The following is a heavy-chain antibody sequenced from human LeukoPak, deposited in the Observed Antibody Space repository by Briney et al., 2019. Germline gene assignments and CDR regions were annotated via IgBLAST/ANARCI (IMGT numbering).Heavy chain of an antibody. J-gene: IGHJ5*02. D-gene: IGHD1-26*01. CDR3: ARDNSVGDVAWWFDP. CDR1: GYSFTSHY. Sequence: ASVKVSCTASGYSFTSHYMHWVRQAPGQGLEWLGLINPSGSSTLYAQKFQGRVTMTRDMSTTTDYMELSSLRSEDTAVYYCARDNSVGDVAWWFDPWGQGTLVTVSS. V-gene: IGHV1-46*01. CDR2: INPSGSST.